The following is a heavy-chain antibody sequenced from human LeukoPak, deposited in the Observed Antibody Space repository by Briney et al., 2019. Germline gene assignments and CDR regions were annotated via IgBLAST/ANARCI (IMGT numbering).Heavy chain of an antibody. D-gene: IGHD2-2*01. Sequence: GGSLRLSCAASGFTFSSYSMNWVRQAPGKGLEWVSSISSSSSYICYADSVKGRFTISRDNAKNSLYLQMNSLRAEDTAVYYCATRWSLGNWFDPWGQGTLVTVSS. V-gene: IGHV3-21*01. CDR1: GFTFSSYS. J-gene: IGHJ5*02. CDR2: ISSSSSYI. CDR3: ATRWSLGNWFDP.